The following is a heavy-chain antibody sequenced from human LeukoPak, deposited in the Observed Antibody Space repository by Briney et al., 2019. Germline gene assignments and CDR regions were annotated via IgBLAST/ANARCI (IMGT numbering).Heavy chain of an antibody. Sequence: GESLKISCKGSGYSFRNYWIAWVRQMPGKGLEWMGIIYPSDSDARYSPSFEGQVTISADKSISTAYLQWTSLKASDTAMYYCARHPGSGMDVWGQGTTVTVSS. V-gene: IGHV5-51*01. CDR2: IYPSDSDA. CDR1: GYSFRNYW. J-gene: IGHJ6*02. CDR3: ARHPGSGMDV.